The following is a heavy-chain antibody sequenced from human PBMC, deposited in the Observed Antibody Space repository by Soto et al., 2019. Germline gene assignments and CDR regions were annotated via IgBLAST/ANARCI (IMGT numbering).Heavy chain of an antibody. J-gene: IGHJ6*02. CDR3: ARGSSIAGLYYGMDV. Sequence: QVQLQESGPGLVKPSQTLSLTCTVSGGSISSGGYYWTWIRQHPGKGLEWIGYNYYSGITYYNPSLKSRVTLSLGTSKNQFSLKLSSVTAADTAVYYCARGSSIAGLYYGMDVWGQGTTVTVSS. CDR2: NYYSGIT. V-gene: IGHV4-31*03. D-gene: IGHD6-6*01. CDR1: GGSISSGGYY.